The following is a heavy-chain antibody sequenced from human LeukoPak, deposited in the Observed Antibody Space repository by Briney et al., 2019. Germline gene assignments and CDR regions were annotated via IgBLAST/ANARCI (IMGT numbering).Heavy chain of an antibody. CDR3: ARVGTYTYGDYYFGY. J-gene: IGHJ4*02. D-gene: IGHD4-17*01. CDR1: GYTFTSYG. Sequence: ASVKVSCKASGYTFTSYGISWVRQAPGQGLEWMGWISAYNGNTNYAQKLQGRVTMTTDTSTSTAYMELRSLRSDDTAVYYCARVGTYTYGDYYFGYWGQGTLVTVSS. CDR2: ISAYNGNT. V-gene: IGHV1-18*01.